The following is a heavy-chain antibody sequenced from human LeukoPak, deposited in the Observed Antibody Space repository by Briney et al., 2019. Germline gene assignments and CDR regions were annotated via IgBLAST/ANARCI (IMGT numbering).Heavy chain of an antibody. CDR1: GYTFTGYY. CDR3: ARDASRTFDY. D-gene: IGHD1-1*01. V-gene: IGHV1-46*01. Sequence: ASVKVSCKASGYTFTGYYMHWVRQAPRQGLEWMGIINPSGGSTSYAQKFQGRVTMTRDTSTSTVYMELSSLRSEDTAVYYCARDASRTFDYWGQGTLVTVSS. CDR2: INPSGGST. J-gene: IGHJ4*02.